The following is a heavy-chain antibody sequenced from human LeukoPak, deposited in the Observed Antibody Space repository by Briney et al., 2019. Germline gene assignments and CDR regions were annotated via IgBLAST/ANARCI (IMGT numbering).Heavy chain of an antibody. Sequence: GALRPFCGGSGFTFRDYYMTWIRQAPGEGLEGVVYISSSGRTTYYADSVKGRFTISRDNAKTSLYLQMNSLRAEDTAVYYCARRSVIVITSLFDYWGQRTLVTASS. CDR1: GFTFRDYY. CDR2: ISSSGRTT. J-gene: IGHJ4*02. V-gene: IGHV3-11*01. CDR3: ARRSVIVITSLFDY. D-gene: IGHD3-16*01.